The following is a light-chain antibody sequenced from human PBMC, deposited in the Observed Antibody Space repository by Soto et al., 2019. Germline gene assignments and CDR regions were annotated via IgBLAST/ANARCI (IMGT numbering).Light chain of an antibody. V-gene: IGKV3-20*01. J-gene: IGKJ4*01. CDR1: QSVSSSY. CDR3: QQYGSSPLT. CDR2: GAS. Sequence: EIVLTQSPGTLSLSPGERATLSCRASQSVSSSYLAWYQQIPGQAPRLLIYGASSRATGIPDSFSGSGSGTDFTLSISRLEPEDLAVYYCQQYGSSPLTFGGGTKVEIK.